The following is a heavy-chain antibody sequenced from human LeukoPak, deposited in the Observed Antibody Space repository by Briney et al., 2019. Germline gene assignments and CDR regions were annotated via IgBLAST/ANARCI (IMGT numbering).Heavy chain of an antibody. CDR3: ARDLREYSSSSGDY. Sequence: GGSLRLSCAASGFTFSSYAMHWVRQAPGKGLEWVAVISYDGSNKYYADSVKGRFTISGDNSKNTLYLQMNSLRAEDTAVYYCARDLREYSSSSGDYWGQGTLVTVSS. CDR1: GFTFSSYA. D-gene: IGHD6-6*01. J-gene: IGHJ4*02. V-gene: IGHV3-30-3*01. CDR2: ISYDGSNK.